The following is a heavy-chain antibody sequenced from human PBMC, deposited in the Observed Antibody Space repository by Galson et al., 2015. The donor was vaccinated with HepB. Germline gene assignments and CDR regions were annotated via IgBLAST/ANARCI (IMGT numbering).Heavy chain of an antibody. J-gene: IGHJ6*02. V-gene: IGHV3-15*07. CDR2: IKSKTDGGTT. Sequence: SLRLSCAASGFTFSNAWMNWVRQAPGKELEWVGRIKSKTDGGTTDYAAPVKGRFTVSRDDSKNTLYLQMNSLKTEDTAVYYCTTDRYYYGMDVWGQGTTVTVSS. CDR1: GFTFSNAW. CDR3: TTDRYYYGMDV.